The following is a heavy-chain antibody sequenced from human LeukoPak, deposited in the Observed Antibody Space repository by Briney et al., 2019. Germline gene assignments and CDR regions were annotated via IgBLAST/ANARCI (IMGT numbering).Heavy chain of an antibody. J-gene: IGHJ3*02. V-gene: IGHV4-31*03. CDR2: IHYSGST. Sequence: ASQTLSLTCTVSGGSISSGGYFWSWIRQHPGKGLEWIGYIHYSGSTSYNPSLKSRVTISVGTSRIQFSLQLSSVTAADTAVYYCARVTTVVISGVRQRAFDIWGQGTMVTVSS. D-gene: IGHD4-23*01. CDR1: GGSISSGGYF. CDR3: ARVTTVVISGVRQRAFDI.